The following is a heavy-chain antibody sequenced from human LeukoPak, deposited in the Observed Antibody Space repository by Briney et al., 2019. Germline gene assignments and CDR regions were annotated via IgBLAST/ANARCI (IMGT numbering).Heavy chain of an antibody. J-gene: IGHJ4*02. V-gene: IGHV3-23*01. Sequence: PGGSLRLSCAASGFTFSSYAMSWVRQAPGKGLEWVSAISGSGGSTYYADSVKGRFTISRDNSKNTLYLQMNSLRAEDTAVYYCAKAERLLNPNSYYDSSGYYDYWGQGTLVTVSS. CDR1: GFTFSSYA. D-gene: IGHD3-22*01. CDR2: ISGSGGST. CDR3: AKAERLLNPNSYYDSSGYYDY.